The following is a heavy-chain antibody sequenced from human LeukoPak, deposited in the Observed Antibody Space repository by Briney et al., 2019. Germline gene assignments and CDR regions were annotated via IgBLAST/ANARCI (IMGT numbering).Heavy chain of an antibody. V-gene: IGHV4-39*01. CDR2: INYSGTT. J-gene: IGHJ4*02. CDR1: GGSIISDNFY. CDR3: GRLFDS. Sequence: SETLSPTCTVAGGSIISDNFYSGWLRPPPGKGLEWVGSINYSGTTNYNQSLRSRVSISVDTSRTEFFLPLNSVTAVDTAVYYCGRLFDSWGQGILITVSS.